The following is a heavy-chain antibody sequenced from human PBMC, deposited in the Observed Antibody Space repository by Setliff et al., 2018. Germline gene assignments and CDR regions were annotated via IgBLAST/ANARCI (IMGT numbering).Heavy chain of an antibody. J-gene: IGHJ4*02. V-gene: IGHV3-74*01. CDR3: TKDSNGEFADY. Sequence: GGSLRLSCAASEFTFRNYYMHWVRQAPGKGLMWVSYIKSDGSNTHYADSVEGRFTISRDNSKSTLYLQMNSLRAEDTAVYYCTKDSNGEFADYWGQGTLVTVSS. CDR2: IKSDGSNT. D-gene: IGHD1-1*01. CDR1: EFTFRNYY.